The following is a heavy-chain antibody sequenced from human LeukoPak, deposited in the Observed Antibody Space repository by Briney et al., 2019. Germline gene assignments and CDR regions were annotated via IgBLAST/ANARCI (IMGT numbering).Heavy chain of an antibody. V-gene: IGHV5-51*01. Sequence: GESLKISCKGSGFSFTSYWIAWVRQMPGKGLEWMGIIYPADSDTRYSPSLQGQVTISADKSISTTYLQWSSLKASDTAMYYCARQQGYCTSSSCYGYFDPWGQGTLVTVSS. CDR2: IYPADSDT. D-gene: IGHD2-2*01. CDR1: GFSFTSYW. CDR3: ARQQGYCTSSSCYGYFDP. J-gene: IGHJ5*02.